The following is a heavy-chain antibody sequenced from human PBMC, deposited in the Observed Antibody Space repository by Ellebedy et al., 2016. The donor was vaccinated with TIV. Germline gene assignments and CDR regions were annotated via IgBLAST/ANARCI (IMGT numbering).Heavy chain of an antibody. J-gene: IGHJ6*02. CDR2: IYYSGSA. CDR3: ARVGAAGRSDYYYVMDV. D-gene: IGHD6-13*01. CDR1: GDCISTFSDF. Sequence: MPSETLSLTCTVSGDCISTFSDFWGWLRQPPGKGLEWTGSIYYSGSAYYNPSFKSRVTISVDRSKNQFSRNVTSVTAADTAVYYCARVGAAGRSDYYYVMDVWGQGTTVPVSS. V-gene: IGHV4-39*01.